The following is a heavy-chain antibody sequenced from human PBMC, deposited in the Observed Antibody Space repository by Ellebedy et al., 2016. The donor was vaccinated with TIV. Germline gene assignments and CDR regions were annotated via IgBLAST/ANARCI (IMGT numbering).Heavy chain of an antibody. Sequence: PGGSLRLSCATSGFTFSNYAMSWVRQAPGKGLEWVSTISGSDGSTYYADSVKGRFTISRDNAKNSLYLQMNSLRAEDTAVYYCARVARGYNYGWAMDVWGQGTTVTVSS. CDR2: ISGSDGST. D-gene: IGHD5-18*01. J-gene: IGHJ6*02. CDR1: GFTFSNYA. CDR3: ARVARGYNYGWAMDV. V-gene: IGHV3-23*01.